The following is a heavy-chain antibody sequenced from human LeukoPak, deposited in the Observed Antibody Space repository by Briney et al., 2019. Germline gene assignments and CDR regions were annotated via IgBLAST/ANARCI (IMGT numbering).Heavy chain of an antibody. CDR3: AREGRNYYAEYFQH. CDR1: GFTFSSYA. J-gene: IGHJ1*01. CDR2: ISYDGSNK. Sequence: GGSLRLSCAASGFTFSSYAMHWVRQAPGKGLEWVAVISYDGSNKYYADSVKGRFTISRDNSKNTLYLQMNSLRAEDTAVYYCAREGRNYYAEYFQHWGQGTLVTVSS. V-gene: IGHV3-30*04. D-gene: IGHD3-10*01.